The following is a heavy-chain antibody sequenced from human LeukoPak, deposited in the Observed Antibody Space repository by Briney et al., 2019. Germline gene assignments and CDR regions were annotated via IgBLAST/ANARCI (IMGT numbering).Heavy chain of an antibody. CDR2: INHSGNT. CDR1: GGAFSGYY. CDR3: VTEPGYCTGGRCYGGWFDP. Sequence: NPSETLSLTCAVYGGAFSGYYWSWIRQAPGKGLEWIGEINHSGNTNYNPSLKSRVTISVDTSKNQFSLKLSSVTAADTAVYYCVTEPGYCTGGRCYGGWFDPWGQGTLVTVSS. J-gene: IGHJ5*02. D-gene: IGHD2-15*01. V-gene: IGHV4-34*01.